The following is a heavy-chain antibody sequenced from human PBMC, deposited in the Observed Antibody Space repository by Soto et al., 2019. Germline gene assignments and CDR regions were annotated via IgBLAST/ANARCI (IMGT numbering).Heavy chain of an antibody. CDR1: GGSISSYY. V-gene: IGHV4-59*01. CDR3: ARDLAVAGTGYFDS. CDR2: IYYSGST. J-gene: IGHJ4*02. Sequence: PSETLSLTCTVSGGSISSYYWSWIRQPPGKGLEWIGYIYYSGSTNYNPSLKSRVTISVDTSKNQFSLKVSSVTAADTAVYYCARDLAVAGTGYFDSWDQGTLVTVSS. D-gene: IGHD6-19*01.